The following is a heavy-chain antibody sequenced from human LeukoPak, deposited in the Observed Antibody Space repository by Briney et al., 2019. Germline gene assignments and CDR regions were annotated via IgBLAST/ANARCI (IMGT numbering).Heavy chain of an antibody. D-gene: IGHD3-22*01. J-gene: IGHJ4*02. CDR1: GFTFRTYG. CDR3: AKGTRYDSSGYYSQDLDY. Sequence: AGSLRLSCAASGFTFRTYGMRWVRQAPGKGLEWAAVIWYDGSNKYYADSVKGRFTTSRDNSKNTLYLQMNSMRAEDTAVYYCAKGTRYDSSGYYSQDLDYWGQGTLVTVSS. V-gene: IGHV3-33*06. CDR2: IWYDGSNK.